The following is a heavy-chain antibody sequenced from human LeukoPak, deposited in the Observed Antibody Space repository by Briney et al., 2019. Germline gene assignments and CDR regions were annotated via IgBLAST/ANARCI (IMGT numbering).Heavy chain of an antibody. CDR2: IRVYNGNT. Sequence: ASVKVSCKAAGYTFRSYGITWVRQAPGQGLEWMGWIRVYNGNTNYAQKLQGRVTKTTDTSTTTVYMELRSLRSDDTAVYYCASGRWYFDLWGPGTLVTVSS. CDR3: ASGRWYFDL. V-gene: IGHV1-18*01. CDR1: GYTFRSYG. J-gene: IGHJ2*01.